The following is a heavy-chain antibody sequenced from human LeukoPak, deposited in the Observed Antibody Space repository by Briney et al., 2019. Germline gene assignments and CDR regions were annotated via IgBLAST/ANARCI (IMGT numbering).Heavy chain of an antibody. Sequence: SETLSLTCTVSGGSISSYYWSWIRQPPGKGLEWVGYIYYSGSTNYNPSLKSRVTISVDTSKNQFSLKLSSVTAADTAVYYCARGAFWRLQAAFDIWGQGTMVTVSS. CDR2: IYYSGST. D-gene: IGHD3-3*01. CDR3: ARGAFWRLQAAFDI. CDR1: GGSISSYY. V-gene: IGHV4-59*01. J-gene: IGHJ3*02.